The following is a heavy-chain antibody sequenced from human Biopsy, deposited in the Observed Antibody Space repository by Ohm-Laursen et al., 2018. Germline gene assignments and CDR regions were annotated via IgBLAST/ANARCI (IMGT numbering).Heavy chain of an antibody. Sequence: SDTLSLTCTVSGASIEDYYWTWIRQAPGKTLEWIASINYRGNTNYNPSLKSRVTMSAHTSTNQFSLKLTPVTAADTAVYYCARDKITYCTSTSCDYFGMDVWGQGTTVTVSS. CDR1: GASIEDYY. J-gene: IGHJ6*02. CDR2: INYRGNT. D-gene: IGHD2-2*01. CDR3: ARDKITYCTSTSCDYFGMDV. V-gene: IGHV4-59*01.